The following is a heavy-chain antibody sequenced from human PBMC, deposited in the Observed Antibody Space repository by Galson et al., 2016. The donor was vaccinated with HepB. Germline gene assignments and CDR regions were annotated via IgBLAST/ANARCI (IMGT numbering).Heavy chain of an antibody. V-gene: IGHV3-30*18. CDR2: DSVHGGRK. CDR1: GFTFSNRG. Sequence: SLRLSCAASGFTFSNRGMHWVRQAPGKGLEWVAADSVHGGRKFYADSVKGQFITSRDNSNNMLFLQMNSLRADDTAVYYCAKRHEYCPPVGCSVDSWGQGTLVSVSS. CDR3: AKRHEYCPPVGCSVDS. J-gene: IGHJ4*02. D-gene: IGHD2/OR15-2a*01.